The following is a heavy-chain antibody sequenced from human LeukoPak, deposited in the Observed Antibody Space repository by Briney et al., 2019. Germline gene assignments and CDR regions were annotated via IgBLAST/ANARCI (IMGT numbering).Heavy chain of an antibody. J-gene: IGHJ4*02. V-gene: IGHV4-34*01. D-gene: IGHD5-18*01. CDR1: GGSFSGYY. CDR2: INHSGST. CDR3: ADRRRYSYGLDY. Sequence: PSETLSLTCAVYGGSFSGYYWSWIRQPPEKGLEWIGEINHSGSTNYNPSLKSRVTISVDTSKNQFSLKLSSVTAADTAVYYCADRRRYSYGLDYWGQGTLVTVSS.